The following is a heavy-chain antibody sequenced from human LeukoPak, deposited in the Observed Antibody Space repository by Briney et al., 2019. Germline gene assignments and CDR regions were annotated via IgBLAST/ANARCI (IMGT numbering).Heavy chain of an antibody. V-gene: IGHV3-21*01. CDR3: ARACSSGYQDDAFDI. Sequence: PGGSLRLSCAASGFTFSSYSMNWVRQAPGKGLEWVSSISSRSSYIYYADSVKGRFTISRDNAKNSLYLQMNSLRAEDTAVYYCARACSSGYQDDAFDIWGQGTMVTVSS. J-gene: IGHJ3*02. CDR2: ISSRSSYI. CDR1: GFTFSSYS. D-gene: IGHD3-22*01.